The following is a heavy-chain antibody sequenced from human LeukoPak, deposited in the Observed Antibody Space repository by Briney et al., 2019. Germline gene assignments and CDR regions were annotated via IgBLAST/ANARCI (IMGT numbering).Heavy chain of an antibody. D-gene: IGHD6-13*01. CDR2: IDPNSGGT. V-gene: IGHV1-2*02. Sequence: ASVKVSCKASGYTFTGYYMHWVRQAPGQGLEWMGWIDPNSGGTNYAQKFQGRVTMTRDTSISTAYMELSRLRSDDTAVCYCARVGRAAAGTFWFDPWGQGTLVTASS. J-gene: IGHJ5*02. CDR1: GYTFTGYY. CDR3: ARVGRAAAGTFWFDP.